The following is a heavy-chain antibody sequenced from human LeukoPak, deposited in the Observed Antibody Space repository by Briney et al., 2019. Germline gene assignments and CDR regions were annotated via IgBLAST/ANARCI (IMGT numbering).Heavy chain of an antibody. CDR1: GYSVSNYW. D-gene: IGHD2-15*01. Sequence: GESLKISCKGSGYSVSNYWIAWVRQMPGKGLEWMGLIYPGDSDTRYSPSFQGQVTFSADKSISIAYLQWSSLKASDTAMYYCATSYGGSHFDYWGQGTLVTVSS. J-gene: IGHJ4*02. CDR2: IYPGDSDT. V-gene: IGHV5-51*01. CDR3: ATSYGGSHFDY.